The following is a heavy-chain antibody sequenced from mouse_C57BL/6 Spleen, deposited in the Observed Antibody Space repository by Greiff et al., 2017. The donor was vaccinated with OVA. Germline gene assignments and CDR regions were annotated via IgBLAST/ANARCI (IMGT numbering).Heavy chain of an antibody. CDR3: ARWYYGSLPSGDY. V-gene: IGHV1-52*01. CDR1: GYTFTSYW. D-gene: IGHD1-1*01. CDR2: IDPSDSET. J-gene: IGHJ2*01. Sequence: QVQLQQPGAELVRPGSSVKLSCKASGYTFTSYWMHWVKQRPIQGLEWIGNIDPSDSETHYNQKFKDKATLTVDKSSSTAYMQLSSLTSEDSAVYYCARWYYGSLPSGDYWGQGTTLTVSS.